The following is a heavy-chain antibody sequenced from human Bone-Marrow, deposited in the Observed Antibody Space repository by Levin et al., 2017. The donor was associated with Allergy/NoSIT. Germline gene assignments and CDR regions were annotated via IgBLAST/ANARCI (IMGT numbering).Heavy chain of an antibody. V-gene: IGHV1-2*02. CDR3: ARDASSGWYEMDV. Sequence: GESLKISCKASGYTFTGYYMHWVRQAPGQGLEWMGWINPNSGGTNYAQKFQGRVTMTRDTSISTAYMELSRLRSDDTAVYYCARDASSGWYEMDVWGQGTTVTVSS. D-gene: IGHD6-19*01. CDR2: INPNSGGT. J-gene: IGHJ6*02. CDR1: GYTFTGYY.